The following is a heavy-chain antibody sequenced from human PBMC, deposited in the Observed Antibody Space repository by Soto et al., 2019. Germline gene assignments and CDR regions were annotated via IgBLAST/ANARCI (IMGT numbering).Heavy chain of an antibody. J-gene: IGHJ5*02. CDR3: ASLDAAGYYPNWFDP. CDR2: IYYSGST. CDR1: GGSISSYY. Sequence: PSETLSLTCTVSGGSISSYYWSWIRQPPGKGLEWIGYIYYSGSTNYNPSLKSRVTISVDTSKNQSSLKLSSVTAADTAVYYCASLDAAGYYPNWFDPWGQGTLVTVSS. V-gene: IGHV4-59*12. D-gene: IGHD3-22*01.